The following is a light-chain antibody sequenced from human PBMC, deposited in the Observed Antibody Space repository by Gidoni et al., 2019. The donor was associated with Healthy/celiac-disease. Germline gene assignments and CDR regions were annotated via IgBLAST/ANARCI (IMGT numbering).Light chain of an antibody. J-gene: IGKJ4*01. CDR1: QSLLHSNGYNY. CDR3: MQALQTPAPRLT. Sequence: DIVMTQSPLSLPVTPGEPASISCRSSQSLLHSNGYNYLDWYLQRPGQSPQLLIYLGSNRASGVPDRFSGSGSGTDFTLKISRVEAEDVGVYYCMQALQTPAPRLTFGGGTKVEIK. V-gene: IGKV2-28*01. CDR2: LGS.